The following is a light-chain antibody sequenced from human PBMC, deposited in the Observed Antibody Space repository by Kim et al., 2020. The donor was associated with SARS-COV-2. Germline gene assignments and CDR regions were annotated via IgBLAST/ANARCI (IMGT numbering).Light chain of an antibody. V-gene: IGLV2-11*03. CDR1: SSDVGGYNY. J-gene: IGLJ3*02. Sequence: QSVTISCTGTSSDVGGYNYVSWYQQHPGKAPKLMIYDVTKRPPGVPDRFSGSKSGNTASLTISGLQAEDEADYYCCSYAGSYTPWVFGGGTQLTVL. CDR2: DVT. CDR3: CSYAGSYTPWV.